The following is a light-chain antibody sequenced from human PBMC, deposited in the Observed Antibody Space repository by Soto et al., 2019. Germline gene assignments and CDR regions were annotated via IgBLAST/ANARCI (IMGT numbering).Light chain of an antibody. CDR3: QQRYNWPRT. CDR2: GAS. J-gene: IGKJ1*01. V-gene: IGKV3-11*01. Sequence: EIVLTQSPATLSLSPGERATLSCRASQSVSSHLGWYQQKPGQAPRLLIYGASTRATGIPARFSGSGSGTDFTLTISSLEPEDFAVYYCQQRYNWPRTFGQGTKVDIK. CDR1: QSVSSH.